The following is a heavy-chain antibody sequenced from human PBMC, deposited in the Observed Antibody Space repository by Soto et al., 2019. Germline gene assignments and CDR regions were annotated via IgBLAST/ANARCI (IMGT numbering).Heavy chain of an antibody. D-gene: IGHD6-13*01. Sequence: ASVKVSCKASGYTFTSYGISWVRQAPGQGLEWMGWISAYNGNTNYAQKLQGRVTMTTDTSTSTAYMELRSLRSDDTAVYYCARFTAAAGNYYSYGMDVWGQGTTVTVSS. CDR1: GYTFTSYG. J-gene: IGHJ6*02. CDR3: ARFTAAAGNYYSYGMDV. CDR2: ISAYNGNT. V-gene: IGHV1-18*01.